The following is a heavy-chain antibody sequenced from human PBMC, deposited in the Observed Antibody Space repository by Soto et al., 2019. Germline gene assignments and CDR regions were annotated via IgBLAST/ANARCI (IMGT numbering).Heavy chain of an antibody. Sequence: GGSLRLSCAASGFTFSSYAMSWVRQAPGKGLEWVSVISGSGGSTYYADSVKGRFTISRDNSKNTLYLQMNSLRAEDTAVYYCAKFFGLLITQPYYFDYRGQGALVTVSS. V-gene: IGHV3-23*01. CDR2: ISGSGGST. D-gene: IGHD3-3*01. CDR1: GFTFSSYA. J-gene: IGHJ4*02. CDR3: AKFFGLLITQPYYFDY.